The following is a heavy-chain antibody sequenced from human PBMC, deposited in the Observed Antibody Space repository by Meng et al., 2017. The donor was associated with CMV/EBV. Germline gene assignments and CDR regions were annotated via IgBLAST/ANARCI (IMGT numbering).Heavy chain of an antibody. J-gene: IGHJ6*02. CDR3: ARGGYSNNPWYYYGMDV. CDR2: IIPILGIA. Sequence: SVKVSCKASGGTFSSYAISWVRQAPGQGLEWMGGIIPILGIANYAQKFQGRVTITADKSTSTAYMELSSLRSEDTAVYYCARGGYSNNPWYYYGMDVWGQGTTVTVSS. CDR1: GGTFSSYA. D-gene: IGHD4-11*01. V-gene: IGHV1-69*10.